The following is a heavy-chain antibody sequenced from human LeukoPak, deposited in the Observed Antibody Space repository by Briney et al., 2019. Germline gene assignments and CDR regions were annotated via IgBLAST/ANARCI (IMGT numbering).Heavy chain of an antibody. CDR2: INHSGST. J-gene: IGHJ4*02. CDR1: GYSISSGYY. Sequence: SETLSLTCTVSGYSISSGYYWGWIRQPPGKGLEWIGEINHSGSTNYNPSLKSRVTISVDTSKNQFSLKLSSVTAADTAVYYCARVRAYWGQGTLVTVSS. V-gene: IGHV4-38-2*02. CDR3: ARVRAY.